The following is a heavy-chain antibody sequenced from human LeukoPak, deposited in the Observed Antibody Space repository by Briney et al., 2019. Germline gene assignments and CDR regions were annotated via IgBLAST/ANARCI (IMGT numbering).Heavy chain of an antibody. Sequence: GASVKVSCMASGYTFTRYGISWVRPPPGQGVAGMGWINAYNGNTQYAHKLQGRVTMTTDTSTSTAYMELRSQRSDDTVVYYCARDWLGYYDSSGYPIPNAFGIWGQGTMVTVSS. CDR2: INAYNGNT. CDR3: ARDWLGYYDSSGYPIPNAFGI. CDR1: GYTFTRYG. V-gene: IGHV1-18*01. D-gene: IGHD3-22*01. J-gene: IGHJ3*02.